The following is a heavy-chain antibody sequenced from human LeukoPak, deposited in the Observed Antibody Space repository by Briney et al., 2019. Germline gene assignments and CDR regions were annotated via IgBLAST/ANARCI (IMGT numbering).Heavy chain of an antibody. V-gene: IGHV4-59*01. CDR1: GGSISSYY. D-gene: IGHD4-17*01. J-gene: IGHJ6*02. Sequence: LETLSLTCTVSGGSISSYYWSWIWQPPGEGLEWIGYIYYSGSTNYNTSLKSRVTISVDTSKNQFSLKLSSVTAADTAVYYCARVTVTTFYYGMDVWGQGTTVTVSS. CDR3: ARVTVTTFYYGMDV. CDR2: IYYSGST.